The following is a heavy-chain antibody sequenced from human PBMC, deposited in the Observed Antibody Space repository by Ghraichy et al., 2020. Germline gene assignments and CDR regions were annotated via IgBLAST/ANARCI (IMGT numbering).Heavy chain of an antibody. CDR3: ARVGERNYYDILRDTPDAFDI. Sequence: GGSLRLSCAASGFTVSSNYMSWVRQAPGKGLEWVSVIYSGGSTYYADSVKGRFTISRDNSKNTLYLQMNSLRAEDTAVYYCARVGERNYYDILRDTPDAFDIWGQGTMVTVSS. CDR1: GFTVSSNY. CDR2: IYSGGST. J-gene: IGHJ3*02. V-gene: IGHV3-66*01. D-gene: IGHD3-9*01.